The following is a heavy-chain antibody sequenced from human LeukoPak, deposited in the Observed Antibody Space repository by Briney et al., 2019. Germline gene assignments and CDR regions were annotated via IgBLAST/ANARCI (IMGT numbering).Heavy chain of an antibody. CDR2: IYYSGST. CDR1: GGSVSSGSYY. Sequence: PPETLSLTCTVSGGSVSSGSYYWSWLRQPPGKGLEWIGYIYYSGSTNYNPSLKSRVTISVDTSKNQFSLKLSSVTAADTAVYYCARGSPDAFDIWGQGTMVTVSS. CDR3: ARGSPDAFDI. J-gene: IGHJ3*02. V-gene: IGHV4-61*01.